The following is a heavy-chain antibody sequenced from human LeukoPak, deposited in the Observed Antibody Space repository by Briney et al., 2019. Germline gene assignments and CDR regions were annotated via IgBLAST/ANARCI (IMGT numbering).Heavy chain of an antibody. V-gene: IGHV3-74*03. Sequence: SGGSLRLSCAASGFTFSSYWMHWVRQAPGKGLVWVSRINTDGSSTKYADSVKGRFTISRDNAKNTLYLQMDSLRVDDTAVYYCAAWEVIAATPPYFHHWGQGTLVTVSS. CDR1: GFTFSSYW. CDR2: INTDGSST. D-gene: IGHD2-15*01. J-gene: IGHJ1*01. CDR3: AAWEVIAATPPYFHH.